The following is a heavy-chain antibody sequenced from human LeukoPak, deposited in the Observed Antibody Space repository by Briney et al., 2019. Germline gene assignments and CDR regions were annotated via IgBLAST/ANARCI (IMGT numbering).Heavy chain of an antibody. CDR3: VSFYETY. J-gene: IGHJ4*02. V-gene: IGHV3-74*01. CDR2: INSDGSWT. D-gene: IGHD2/OR15-2a*01. Sequence: GGSLRLSCAAPGNYWMHWVRQVPGKGLVWVSHINSDGSWTSYADSVKGRFTISKDNAKNTVYLQMNSLRAEDTAAYYCVSFYETYWGRGTLVTVSS. CDR1: GNYW.